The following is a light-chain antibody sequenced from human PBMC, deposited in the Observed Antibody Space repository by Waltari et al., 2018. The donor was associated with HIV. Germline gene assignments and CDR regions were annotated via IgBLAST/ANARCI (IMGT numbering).Light chain of an antibody. Sequence: DIVMTQSPLSLPVTPGEPAFISCRSSQSLLHSNGYNYLDWYLQKPGQSPQLLIYLGSNRASGVPDRFSGSGSSTDFTLTISRVEAEDVGVYYCMQTVQTPLTFGGGTKVEI. CDR1: QSLLHSNGYNY. J-gene: IGKJ4*01. V-gene: IGKV2-28*01. CDR2: LGS. CDR3: MQTVQTPLT.